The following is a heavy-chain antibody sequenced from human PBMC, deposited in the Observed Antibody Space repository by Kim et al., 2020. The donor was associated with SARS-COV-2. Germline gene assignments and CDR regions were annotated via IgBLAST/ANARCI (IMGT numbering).Heavy chain of an antibody. CDR3: ARAKYGSGSCQFDY. Sequence: SETLSLTCTVSGGSISSGGYYWSWIRQHPGKGLEWIGYIYYSGSTYYNPSLKSRVTISVDTSKNQFSLKLSSVTAADTAVYYCARAKYGSGSCQFDYWGQGTLVTVSS. D-gene: IGHD3-10*01. CDR2: IYYSGST. V-gene: IGHV4-31*03. CDR1: GGSISSGGYY. J-gene: IGHJ4*02.